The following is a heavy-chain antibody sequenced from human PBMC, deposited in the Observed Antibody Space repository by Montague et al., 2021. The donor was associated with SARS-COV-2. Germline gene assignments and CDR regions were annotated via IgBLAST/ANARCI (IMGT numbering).Heavy chain of an antibody. Sequence: SLRLSCAASGFTFSSYEMNWVRQAPGKGLEWVSYISSSGSTIYYADSVKGRFTISRDNAKNSLYLQMNSLRAEDTADYYCAREKRRITIFGVVIIEYFDLWGRGTLVTVSS. J-gene: IGHJ2*01. CDR2: ISSSGSTI. V-gene: IGHV3-48*03. CDR1: GFTFSSYE. CDR3: AREKRRITIFGVVIIEYFDL. D-gene: IGHD3-3*01.